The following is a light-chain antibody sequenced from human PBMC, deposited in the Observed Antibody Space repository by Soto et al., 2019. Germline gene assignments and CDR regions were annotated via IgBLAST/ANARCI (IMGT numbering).Light chain of an antibody. V-gene: IGKV3-20*01. Sequence: EIVLKQSPGTLSLSPGERATLSCRASQSVSSSYLAWYQQKPGQAPRLLIYGVSSRATGIPDRFTGSGSGTDFTLTISRLEPEDFAVYFCQHYGSSLYTFGQGTKLEI. J-gene: IGKJ2*01. CDR1: QSVSSSY. CDR2: GVS. CDR3: QHYGSSLYT.